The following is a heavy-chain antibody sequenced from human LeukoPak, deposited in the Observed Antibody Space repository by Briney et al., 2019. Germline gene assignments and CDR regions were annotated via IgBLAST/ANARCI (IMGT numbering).Heavy chain of an antibody. CDR3: ARRVSKGFDP. V-gene: IGHV4-34*01. CDR1: GGSFSGYY. D-gene: IGHD6-13*01. Sequence: SETLSLTCAVYGGSFSGYYWSWIRQPPGKGLEWIGEINHSGSTNYNPSLKSRVTISVDTSKNQFSLKLSSVTAADTAVYYCARRVSKGFDPWGQGTLVTVSS. CDR2: INHSGST. J-gene: IGHJ5*02.